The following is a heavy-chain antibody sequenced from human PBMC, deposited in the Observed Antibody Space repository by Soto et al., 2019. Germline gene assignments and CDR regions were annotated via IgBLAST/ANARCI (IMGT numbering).Heavy chain of an antibody. Sequence: SETLSLTCAVSGGSISSSNWWSWVRQPPGKGLEWIGEIYHSGSTNYNPSLKSRVTISVDKSKNQFSLKLSSATAADTAVYYCARGGYYDFWTPSQAFDIWGQGTMVTVSS. CDR1: GGSISSSNW. D-gene: IGHD3-3*01. CDR3: ARGGYYDFWTPSQAFDI. J-gene: IGHJ3*02. CDR2: IYHSGST. V-gene: IGHV4-4*02.